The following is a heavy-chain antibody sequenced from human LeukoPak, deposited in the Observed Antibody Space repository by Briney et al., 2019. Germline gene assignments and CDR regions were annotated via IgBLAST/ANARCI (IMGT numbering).Heavy chain of an antibody. CDR1: GFTFSTFA. V-gene: IGHV3-23*01. D-gene: IGHD3-22*01. CDR2: ISGSGRDT. Sequence: PGGSLRLSCAASGFTFSTFAMIWVRQAPGKGLEWVSAISGSGRDTYYADSVKGRFTISRDNTKNTLYLQMNSLRAEDTAVYYCAKIRAVDSSGYYQYYFDYWGQGTLVTVSS. CDR3: AKIRAVDSSGYYQYYFDY. J-gene: IGHJ4*02.